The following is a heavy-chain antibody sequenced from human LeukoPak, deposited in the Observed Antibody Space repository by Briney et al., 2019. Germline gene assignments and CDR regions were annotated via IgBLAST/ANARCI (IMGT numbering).Heavy chain of an antibody. Sequence: SETLSLTCTVSGGSISSGSSFWTWIRQPAGKGLEWIGRIYTGGSTNYNPSLKSRVTISVDKSKNQFSLKLSSVTAADTAVYYCARLPDPWGQGTLVTVSS. CDR3: ARLPDP. CDR1: GGSISSGSSF. V-gene: IGHV4-61*02. CDR2: IYTGGST. J-gene: IGHJ5*02.